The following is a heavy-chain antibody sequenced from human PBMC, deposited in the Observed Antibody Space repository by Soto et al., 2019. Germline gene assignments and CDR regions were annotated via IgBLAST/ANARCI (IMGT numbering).Heavy chain of an antibody. CDR1: GGSISSGGYY. D-gene: IGHD3-3*01. CDR2: IYYSGST. V-gene: IGHV4-31*03. CDR3: ARATIFGVVLYYFDY. Sequence: SETLSLTCTVSGGSISSGGYYWSWIRQHPGKGLEWIGYIYYSGSTYYNPSLKSRVTISVDTSKNQFSLKLSSVTAADTAVYYCARATIFGVVLYYFDYWGQGTLVTVSS. J-gene: IGHJ4*02.